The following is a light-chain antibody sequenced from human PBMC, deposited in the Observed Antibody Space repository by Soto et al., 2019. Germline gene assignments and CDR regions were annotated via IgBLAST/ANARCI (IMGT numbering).Light chain of an antibody. CDR1: QSVSSY. Sequence: EIVLTQSPATLSLSPGERATLSCRASQSVSSYLAWYQQKPGQASRLLIYDASNRATGIPARFSGSGSGTDSTLTISSLEPEDFAIYYCQQRSNWPPETFGQGTKVEIK. CDR3: QQRSNWPPET. CDR2: DAS. V-gene: IGKV3-11*01. J-gene: IGKJ1*01.